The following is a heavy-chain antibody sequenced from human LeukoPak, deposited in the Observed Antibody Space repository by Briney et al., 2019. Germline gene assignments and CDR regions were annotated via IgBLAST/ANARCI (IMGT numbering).Heavy chain of an antibody. CDR3: VSARCGKDDQ. V-gene: IGHV3-74*03. CDR1: GFTFSSYW. J-gene: IGHJ5*02. D-gene: IGHD1-1*01. Sequence: GGSLRLSCAASGFTFSSYWMHWARHAPGEGLEWVSHMDPDGRNIMCALCVKGRFTISRDKAKDKLYLQMNSLRDEDTAVYYCVSARCGKDDQWGRGTLVTVSS. CDR2: MDPDGRNI.